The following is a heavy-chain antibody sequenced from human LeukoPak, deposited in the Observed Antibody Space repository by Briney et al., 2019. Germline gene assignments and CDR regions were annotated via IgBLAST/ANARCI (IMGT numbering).Heavy chain of an antibody. CDR1: GGSISSGGYY. D-gene: IGHD6-13*01. CDR2: IYHSGST. J-gene: IGHJ4*02. CDR3: ARVRIAAAGTGVFDY. V-gene: IGHV4-30-2*01. Sequence: PSETLSLTCTVSGGSISSGGYYWSWIRQPPGKGLEWIGYIYHSGSTYYNPSLKSRVTISVDRSKNQFSLKLSSVTAADTAVYYCARVRIAAAGTGVFDYWGQGTLVTVSS.